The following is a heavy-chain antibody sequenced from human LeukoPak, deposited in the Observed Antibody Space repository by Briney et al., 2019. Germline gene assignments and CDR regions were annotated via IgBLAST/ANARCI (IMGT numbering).Heavy chain of an antibody. CDR1: GYTFTGYY. Sequence: GASVKVSCKASGYTFTGYYMHWVRQAPGQGLEWMGRINPNSGGTNYAQKVQGRVTMTRDTSISTAYMKLSRLRSDDTAVYYCASFDCLSYFDYWGQGTLVTVSS. V-gene: IGHV1-2*06. J-gene: IGHJ4*02. CDR3: ASFDCLSYFDY. D-gene: IGHD3-9*01. CDR2: INPNSGGT.